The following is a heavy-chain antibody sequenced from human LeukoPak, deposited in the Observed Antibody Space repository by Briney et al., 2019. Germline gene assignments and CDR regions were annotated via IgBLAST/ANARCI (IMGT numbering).Heavy chain of an antibody. V-gene: IGHV3-7*01. CDR3: ASGPDVLLWFGSATNLDY. CDR2: INQDGSEK. D-gene: IGHD3-10*01. J-gene: IGHJ4*02. CDR1: GFTFSTYW. Sequence: GGSLRLSCAASGFTFSTYWMTWVRQAPGKGLEWVANINQDGSEKYYVDSVKGRFTISRDNAKNSLYLQMNSLRAEDTAVYYCASGPDVLLWFGSATNLDYWGQGTLVTVSS.